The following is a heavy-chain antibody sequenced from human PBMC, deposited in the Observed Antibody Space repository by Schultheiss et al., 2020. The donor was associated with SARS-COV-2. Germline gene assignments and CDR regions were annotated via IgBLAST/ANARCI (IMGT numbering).Heavy chain of an antibody. CDR3: ARGLAWGSYRLEAFDI. Sequence: SQTLSLTCTVSGGSISSYYWSWIRQPPGKGLEWIGEINHSGSTNYKPSLKSRVTMSVDTSKKEFYLRLNSVTAADTAVYYCARGLAWGSYRLEAFDIWGQGTMVTVSS. D-gene: IGHD3-16*02. CDR2: INHSGST. V-gene: IGHV4-59*12. J-gene: IGHJ3*02. CDR1: GGSISSYY.